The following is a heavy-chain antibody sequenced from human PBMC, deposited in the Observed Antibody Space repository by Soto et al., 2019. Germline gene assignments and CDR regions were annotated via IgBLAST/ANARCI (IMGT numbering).Heavy chain of an antibody. D-gene: IGHD6-19*01. CDR3: ATSYSSGWGGRYYYGMDV. V-gene: IGHV1-69*13. CDR2: IIPIFGTA. J-gene: IGHJ6*02. Sequence: SVKVSCKASGGTFSSYAISWVRQAPGQGLEWTGGIIPIFGTANYAQKFQGRVTITADESTSTAYMELSSLRSEDTAVYYCATSYSSGWGGRYYYGMDVWGQGTTVTVSS. CDR1: GGTFSSYA.